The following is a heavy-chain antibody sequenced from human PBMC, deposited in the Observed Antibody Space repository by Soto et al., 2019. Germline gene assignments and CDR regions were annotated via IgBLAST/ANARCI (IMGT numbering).Heavy chain of an antibody. Sequence: ASVKVSCKASGYTFTGYYMHWVRQAPGQGLEWMGWINPNSGGTNYAQKFQGRVTMTRDTSISTAYMELSRLRSDDTAVYYCARDLGSAGYSYYYDYGMDVWGQGTTVTVSS. D-gene: IGHD1-26*01. J-gene: IGHJ6*02. CDR3: ARDLGSAGYSYYYDYGMDV. CDR1: GYTFTGYY. CDR2: INPNSGGT. V-gene: IGHV1-2*02.